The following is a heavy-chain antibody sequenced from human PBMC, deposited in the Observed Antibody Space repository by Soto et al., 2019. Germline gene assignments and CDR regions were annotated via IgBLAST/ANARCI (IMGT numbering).Heavy chain of an antibody. J-gene: IGHJ4*02. CDR1: NGSISSSGKY. D-gene: IGHD1-26*01. V-gene: IGHV4-39*01. CDR3: ARHPSIVY. Sequence: SETLSLTCSVSNGSISSSGKYWGWIRQPPGMGLEWIGSIFYSGDTYYNPSLKSRVTISVDTSKDQFSLKMTSVTAADTAVYYCARHPSIVYWGQGTLVTVSS. CDR2: IFYSGDT.